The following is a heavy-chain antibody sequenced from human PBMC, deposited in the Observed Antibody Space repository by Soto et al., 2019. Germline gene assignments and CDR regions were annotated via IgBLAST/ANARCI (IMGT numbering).Heavy chain of an antibody. CDR1: GGSFSGYY. V-gene: IGHV4-34*01. CDR2: INHSGST. J-gene: IGHJ4*02. CDR3: ARGVDY. Sequence: PSETLSLTCAVYGGSFSGYYWSWIRQPPGKGLEWIGEINHSGSTNYNPSLKSRVTISVDTSKNQFSLKLSSVTAADTAVYYCARGVDYWGQGTLVTGSS.